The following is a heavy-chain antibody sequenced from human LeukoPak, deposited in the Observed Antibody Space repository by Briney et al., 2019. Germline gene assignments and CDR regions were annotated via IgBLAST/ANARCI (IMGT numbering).Heavy chain of an antibody. J-gene: IGHJ4*02. V-gene: IGHV1-2*02. Sequence: GASVKVSCKASGYTFTGYYMHWVRQAPGQRPEWMGWINPNSGGTICAQKFQGRVTMTRDTSISTASMELSRLTSDDTAVYYCARDPRIAVTGGLCYFDYWGQGTLVTVSS. CDR2: INPNSGGT. CDR3: ARDPRIAVTGGLCYFDY. CDR1: GYTFTGYY. D-gene: IGHD6-19*01.